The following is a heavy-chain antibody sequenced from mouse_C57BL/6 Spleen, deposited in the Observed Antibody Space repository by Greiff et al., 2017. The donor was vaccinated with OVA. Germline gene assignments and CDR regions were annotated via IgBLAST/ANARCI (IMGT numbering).Heavy chain of an antibody. CDR1: GYTFTSYG. V-gene: IGHV1-81*01. D-gene: IGHD2-3*01. Sequence: QVQLQQTGAELARPGASVKLSCKASGYTFTSYGISWVTQRTGQGLEWIGEIYPRSGNTYYNEKFKGKATLTADKSSSTAYMELRSLTSEDSAVYFCARWLLRDWYFDVWGTGTTVTVSS. J-gene: IGHJ1*03. CDR3: ARWLLRDWYFDV. CDR2: IYPRSGNT.